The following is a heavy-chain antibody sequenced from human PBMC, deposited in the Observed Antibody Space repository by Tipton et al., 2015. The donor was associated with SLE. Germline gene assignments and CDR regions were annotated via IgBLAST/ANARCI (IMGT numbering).Heavy chain of an antibody. J-gene: IGHJ1*01. CDR3: ARPMDYAGYFQH. D-gene: IGHD4-17*01. V-gene: IGHV4-59*08. CDR1: GGSISSYY. CDR2: IYYSGST. Sequence: TLSLTCTVSGGSISSYYWSWIRQPPGKGLEWIGYIYYSGSTNYNPSLKSRVTISVDTSKNQFYLKLSSVTAADTAVYYCARPMDYAGYFQHWGQGTLVTVSS.